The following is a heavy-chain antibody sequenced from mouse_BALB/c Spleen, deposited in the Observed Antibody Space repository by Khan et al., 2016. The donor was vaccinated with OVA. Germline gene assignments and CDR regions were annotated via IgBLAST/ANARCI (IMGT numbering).Heavy chain of an antibody. CDR1: GFSLTGYG. CDR3: ARACSGSYREAMDY. D-gene: IGHD1-1*02. CDR2: IWGDGST. J-gene: IGHJ4*01. V-gene: IGHV2-6-7*01. Sequence: QAELKESGPGLVAPSQSLSITCTVSGFSLTGYGVNWVRQPPGKGLEWLGMIWGDGSTDYNSVLKSRLSISKDNSKSQVFLKMNSLQTDDAARDYCARACSGSYREAMDYWGQGTSVTVSS.